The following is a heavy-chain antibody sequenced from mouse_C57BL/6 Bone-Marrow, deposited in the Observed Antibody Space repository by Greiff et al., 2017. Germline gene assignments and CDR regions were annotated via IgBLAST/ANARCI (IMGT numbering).Heavy chain of an antibody. CDR3: ARAYCDGSSCWFAY. V-gene: IGHV1-9*01. J-gene: IGHJ3*01. CDR2: ILPGSGST. CDR1: GYTFTGYW. D-gene: IGHD1-1*01. Sequence: VQLQEPGAELMKPGASVKLSCKATGYTFTGYWIEWVKQRPGHGLEWIGEILPGSGSTNYNEKFKGKATFTADTFSNTAYIQIRSLRTEDSAVYDVARAYCDGSSCWFAYWGQGTLVTVSA.